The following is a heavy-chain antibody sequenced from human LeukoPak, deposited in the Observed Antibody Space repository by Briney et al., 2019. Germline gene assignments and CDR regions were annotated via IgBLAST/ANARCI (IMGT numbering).Heavy chain of an antibody. D-gene: IGHD6-13*01. V-gene: IGHV3-21*01. CDR3: ARGSYSSSWPYYYYYYYMDV. CDR1: GFTFSSYN. CDR2: ISSSSNYI. J-gene: IGHJ6*03. Sequence: GGSLRLSCAASGFTFSSYNMNWVRQAPGKGLEWVSSISSSSNYIYYADSVKGRFTISRDNAKNSLYLQMNSLRAEDTAVYYCARGSYSSSWPYYYYYYYMDVWGKGTTVTISS.